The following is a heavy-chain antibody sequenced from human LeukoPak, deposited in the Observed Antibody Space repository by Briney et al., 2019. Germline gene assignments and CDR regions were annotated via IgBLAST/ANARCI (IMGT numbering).Heavy chain of an antibody. D-gene: IGHD2-15*01. CDR2: IYWNDDK. J-gene: IGHJ5*02. CDR3: AHVVVAATLLDWFDP. CDR1: GFSLSTSGVG. V-gene: IGHV2-5*01. Sequence: SGPTLVNPTQTLTLTCTFSGFSLSTSGVGVGWIRQPPGKALEWLALIYWNDDKRYSPSLKSRLTITKDTSKNQVVLTMTNMDPVDTATYYCAHVVVAATLLDWFDPWGQGTLVTVSS.